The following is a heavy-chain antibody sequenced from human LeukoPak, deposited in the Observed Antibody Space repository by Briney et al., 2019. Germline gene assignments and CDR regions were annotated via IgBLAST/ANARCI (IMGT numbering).Heavy chain of an antibody. D-gene: IGHD6-19*01. J-gene: IGHJ5*02. CDR1: GFTFSSYA. Sequence: GGSLRLSCAPSGFTFSSYAMIWVRQAPGKGLEWVSAISGSGGSTYYADSVKGRFTISRDNYKNTLYLQLNSLRAEDTAVYYCAKEARSSSVSPSIDPWGQGTLVTVSS. CDR3: AKEARSSSVSPSIDP. V-gene: IGHV3-23*01. CDR2: ISGSGGST.